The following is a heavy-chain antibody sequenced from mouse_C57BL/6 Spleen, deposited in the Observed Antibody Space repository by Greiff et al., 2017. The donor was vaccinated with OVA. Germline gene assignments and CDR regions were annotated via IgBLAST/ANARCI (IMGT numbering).Heavy chain of an antibody. Sequence: VMLVESGAELARPGASVKMSCKASGYTFTSYTMHWVKQRPGQGLEWIGYINPSSGYTKYNQKFKDKATLTADKSSSTAYMQLSSLTSEDSAVYYCARKVNCYFDYWGQGTTLTVSS. CDR2: INPSSGYT. V-gene: IGHV1-4*01. CDR1: GYTFTSYT. D-gene: IGHD2-1*01. CDR3: ARKVNCYFDY. J-gene: IGHJ2*01.